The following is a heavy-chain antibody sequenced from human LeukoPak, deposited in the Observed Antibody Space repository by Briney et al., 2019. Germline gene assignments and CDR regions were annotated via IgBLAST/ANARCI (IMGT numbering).Heavy chain of an antibody. CDR1: GGPISSSSYY. J-gene: IGHJ4*02. D-gene: IGHD3-3*01. CDR3: ARHRYYDFWSGYMGLYYFDY. CDR2: IYYSGST. Sequence: PSETLSLTCTVSGGPISSSSYYWGWIRQPPGKGLEWIGSIYYSGSTYYNPSLKSRVTISVDTSKNQCSLKLSSVPAADTAVYYCARHRYYDFWSGYMGLYYFDYWGQGTLVTVSS. V-gene: IGHV4-39*01.